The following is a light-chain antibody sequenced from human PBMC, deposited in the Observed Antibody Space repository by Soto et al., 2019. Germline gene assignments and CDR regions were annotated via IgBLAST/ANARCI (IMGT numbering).Light chain of an antibody. CDR3: QQYNNWLIT. J-gene: IGKJ5*01. CDR2: GAS. CDR1: QSVSSN. V-gene: IGKV3-15*01. Sequence: EIVMTHSPATPFVSPGEKKTLSRRASQSVSSNLARYQQKTGTAPRLLIFGASPKGTGIPAQFRGRGYGTGFTFTISSLLSEDFAVYYCQQYNNWLITFGQGKRLEIK.